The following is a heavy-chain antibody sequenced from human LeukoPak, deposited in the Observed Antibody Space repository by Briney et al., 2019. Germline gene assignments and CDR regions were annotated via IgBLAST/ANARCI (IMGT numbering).Heavy chain of an antibody. V-gene: IGHV4-39*01. CDR3: ARQGPSSAGILWDY. CDR2: VYYSGTS. CDR1: GDSVRNGNYY. D-gene: IGHD3-9*01. J-gene: IGHJ4*02. Sequence: SETLSLTCTVSGDSVRNGNYYWSWIRHPPEKGLEWIGTVYYSGTSYYGPSLQSLTTMSVDTLKNQFSLNLKSVTVADTAVYYCARQGPSSAGILWDYWGQGILVTVSS.